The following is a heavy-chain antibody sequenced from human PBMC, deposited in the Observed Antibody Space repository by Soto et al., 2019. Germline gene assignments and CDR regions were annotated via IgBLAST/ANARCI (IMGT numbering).Heavy chain of an antibody. CDR3: ERDPDDNGY. D-gene: IGHD2-8*01. CDR2: IIPIFGTA. V-gene: IGHV1-69*06. J-gene: IGHJ4*02. CDR1: GGTFSSYA. Sequence: SVRVSCKTSGGTFSSYAISWVRQAPGQVLEWMGGIIPIFGTANYAQKFQGRVTITADKSTSTAYMELSSLRSEDTAVYYCERDPDDNGYWGQGTLVSVSS.